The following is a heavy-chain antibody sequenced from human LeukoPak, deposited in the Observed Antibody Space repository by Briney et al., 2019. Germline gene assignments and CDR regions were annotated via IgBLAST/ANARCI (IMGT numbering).Heavy chain of an antibody. J-gene: IGHJ4*02. V-gene: IGHV1-2*02. D-gene: IGHD3-22*01. CDR2: INPNSGGT. Sequence: ASVKVSCKASRYTFTGYYMHWVRQAPGQRLELMGWINPNSGGTNYAQKFQGRGTITRDKSISTAYMELSRLRSDDTAVYYCARMYYYDSSGYYEGFDYWGQGTLVTVSS. CDR3: ARMYYYDSSGYYEGFDY. CDR1: RYTFTGYY.